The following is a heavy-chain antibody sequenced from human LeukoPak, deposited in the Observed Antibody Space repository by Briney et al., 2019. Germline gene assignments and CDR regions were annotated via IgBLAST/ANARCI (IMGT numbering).Heavy chain of an antibody. D-gene: IGHD2-8*02. J-gene: IGHJ5*02. Sequence: PGGSLRLSCAASGFTFDDYTMHWVRQAPGKGLEWVSLISWDGGSTYYADSVKGRFTISRDNAKNSLYLQMNSLRAEDTALYYCAKDISPTGTENWFDPWGQGTLVTVSS. V-gene: IGHV3-43*01. CDR3: AKDISPTGTENWFDP. CDR1: GFTFDDYT. CDR2: ISWDGGST.